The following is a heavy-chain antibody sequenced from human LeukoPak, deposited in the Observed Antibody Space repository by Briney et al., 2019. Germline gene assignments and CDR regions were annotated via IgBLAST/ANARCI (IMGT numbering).Heavy chain of an antibody. V-gene: IGHV4-34*01. J-gene: IGHJ4*02. Sequence: PSETLSLTCAVYGGSFSGYYWSWIRQPPGKGLEWIGEINHSGSTNYNPSLKSRVTISVDTSKNQFSLKLSSVTAADTAVYYCAREARIAAAPYYFDYWGQGTLVTVSS. CDR3: AREARIAAAPYYFDY. D-gene: IGHD6-6*01. CDR2: INHSGST. CDR1: GGSFSGYY.